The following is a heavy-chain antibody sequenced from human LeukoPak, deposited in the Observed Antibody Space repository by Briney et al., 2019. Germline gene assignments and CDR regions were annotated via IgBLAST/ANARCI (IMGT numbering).Heavy chain of an antibody. CDR3: ARNASSLGAGAFDI. CDR2: VYYSGST. J-gene: IGHJ3*02. CDR1: GGSISSSSLY. V-gene: IGHV4-39*01. D-gene: IGHD2-2*01. Sequence: SETLSLTCTVSGGSISSSSLYWDWIRQPPGKGLEWGTVYYSGSTYYSPSLKSRVTISVDTSKNQFSLKLSSVTAADTALYYCARNASSLGAGAFDIWGQGTMVTVSS.